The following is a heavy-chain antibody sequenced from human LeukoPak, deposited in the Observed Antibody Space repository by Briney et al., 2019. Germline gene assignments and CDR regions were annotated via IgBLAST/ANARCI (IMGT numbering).Heavy chain of an antibody. J-gene: IGHJ4*02. CDR2: ISPNNGDT. V-gene: IGHV1-2*02. CDR3: VRSPIGASAY. D-gene: IGHD3-10*01. Sequence: GASVKVSCKPSGYTFSDSYIHWVRQAPGVGLQWMGWISPNNGDTNYAEDFQGRVTMTRDTSIRTAYMELTRLTLNDTAAYYCVRSPIGASAYWGRGTLVTVSS. CDR1: GYTFSDSY.